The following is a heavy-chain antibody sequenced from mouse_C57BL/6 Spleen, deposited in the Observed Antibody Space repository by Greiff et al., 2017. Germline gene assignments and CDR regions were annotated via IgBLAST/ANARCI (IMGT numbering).Heavy chain of an antibody. CDR1: GYAFTNYL. J-gene: IGHJ4*01. Sequence: QVQLKQSGAELVRPGTSVKVSCKASGYAFTNYLIEWVKQRPGQGLEWIGVINPGSGGTNYNEKFKGKETLTADKSSSTAYMQLSSLTSEDSAVYFCARHDYDAMDYWGQGTSVTVSS. CDR3: ARHDYDAMDY. CDR2: INPGSGGT. V-gene: IGHV1-54*01.